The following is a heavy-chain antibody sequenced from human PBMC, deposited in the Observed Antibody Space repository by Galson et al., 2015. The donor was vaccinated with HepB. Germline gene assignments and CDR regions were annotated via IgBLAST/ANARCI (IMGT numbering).Heavy chain of an antibody. V-gene: IGHV3-48*02. CDR2: ISSSSSTI. Sequence: SLRLSCAASGFTFSSYSMNWVRQAPGKGLEWVSYISSSSSTIYYADSVKGRFTISRDNAKNSLYLQMNSLRDEDTAVYYCAGSLYVVTDAFDIWGQGTMVTVSS. D-gene: IGHD2-21*02. J-gene: IGHJ3*02. CDR1: GFTFSSYS. CDR3: AGSLYVVTDAFDI.